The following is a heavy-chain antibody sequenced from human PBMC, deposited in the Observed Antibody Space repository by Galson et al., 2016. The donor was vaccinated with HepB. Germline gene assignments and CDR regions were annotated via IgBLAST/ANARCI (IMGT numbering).Heavy chain of an antibody. CDR3: ARENCGGGTCYLDF. V-gene: IGHV3-33*01. J-gene: IGHJ4*02. CDR2: IWFDGSNK. CDR1: GFRFSSFG. D-gene: IGHD2-21*01. Sequence: SLRLSCAASGFRFSSFGMHWVRQAPGKGLEWVALIWFDGSNKFYTDSVKGRFTISRDKSNNTVYLQMNRLRDEDTALYYCARENCGGGTCYLDFWGQGTLVTVSS.